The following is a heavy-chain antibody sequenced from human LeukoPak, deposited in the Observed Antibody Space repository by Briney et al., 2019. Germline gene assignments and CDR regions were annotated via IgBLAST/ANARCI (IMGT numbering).Heavy chain of an antibody. CDR2: INPNSGGT. CDR1: GYTFTGYY. V-gene: IGHV1-2*02. D-gene: IGHD3-10*01. J-gene: IGHJ4*02. CDR3: ARARDYYGSGSYIDY. Sequence: ASVKVSCKASGYTFTGYYMHWVRQAPGQGLEWMGWINPNSGGTNYAQKFQGRVTMTRDTSISTAYMELSRLRSDDTAVYYCARARDYYGSGSYIDYWGQGTLVTVSS.